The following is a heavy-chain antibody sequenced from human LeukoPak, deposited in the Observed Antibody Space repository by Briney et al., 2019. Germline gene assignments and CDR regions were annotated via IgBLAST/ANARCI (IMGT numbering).Heavy chain of an antibody. CDR2: IYYSGST. D-gene: IGHD3-22*01. CDR3: ARHEYYYDSSPLGY. V-gene: IGHV4-59*08. CDR1: GGSFSGFS. J-gene: IGHJ4*02. Sequence: SETLSLTCAVYGGSFSGFSWTWIRQSPGKGLEWIGYIYYSGSTNYNPSLKSRVTISVDTSKNQFSLKLSPVTAADTAVYYCARHEYYYDSSPLGYWSQGTLVTVSS.